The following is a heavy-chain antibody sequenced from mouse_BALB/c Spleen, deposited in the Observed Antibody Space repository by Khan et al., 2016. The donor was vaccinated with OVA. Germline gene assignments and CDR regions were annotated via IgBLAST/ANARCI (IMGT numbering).Heavy chain of an antibody. D-gene: IGHD2-14*01. J-gene: IGHJ3*01. CDR2: IFPGSDTP. V-gene: IGHV1-77*01. CDR3: ARGGYSVFAY. CDR1: GYTFTDYI. Sequence: VELVESGPELVKPGASLKVSCKASGYTFTDYIIGWVKQSTRQGLEWIGDIFPGSDTPYYNEKFKDKATLTADKSSNTAYMQLSSLTSEDSAVYCCARGGYSVFAYGGQGTLVTVSA.